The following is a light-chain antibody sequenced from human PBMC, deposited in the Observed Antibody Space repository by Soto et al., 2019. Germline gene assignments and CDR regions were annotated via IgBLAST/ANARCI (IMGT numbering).Light chain of an antibody. Sequence: QSVLTQPPSVSAAPGQKVTISCSGSSSNIGNNYVSWYQQLPRTAPKLLIYDNNNRLSGIPDRFSGSKSGTSATLGITGLQTGDEADYFCGTWDSSLSAVVFGGGTKLTVL. CDR1: SSNIGNNY. CDR2: DNN. CDR3: GTWDSSLSAVV. J-gene: IGLJ2*01. V-gene: IGLV1-51*01.